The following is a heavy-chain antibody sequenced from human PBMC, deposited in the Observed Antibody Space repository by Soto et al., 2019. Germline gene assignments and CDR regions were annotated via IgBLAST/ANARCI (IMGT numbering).Heavy chain of an antibody. CDR2: FSGTTSST. CDR1: GFIFSSYA. CDR3: AKGQKWELPFDY. J-gene: IGHJ4*02. D-gene: IGHD1-26*01. V-gene: IGHV3-23*01. Sequence: GGSLRLSCAASGFIFSSYAMSWVRQAPGKGLEWVSAFSGTTSSTYYADSVKGRFTISRDNSKNTLYLQMNSLKAEDTAVYYCAKGQKWELPFDYWGQGALVTVSS.